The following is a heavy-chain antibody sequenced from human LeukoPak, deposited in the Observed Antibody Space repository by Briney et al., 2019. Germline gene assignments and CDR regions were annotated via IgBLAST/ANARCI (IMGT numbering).Heavy chain of an antibody. D-gene: IGHD5-18*01. CDR3: ARARGYSYGYYFDY. J-gene: IGHJ4*02. CDR2: FDPEVGKT. CDR1: GYTLTELS. V-gene: IGHV1-24*01. Sequence: ASVKVSCKVSGYTLTELSMHWVRQAPGKGLEWMGGFDPEVGKTIYAQKFQGRVTITADKSTSTAYMELSSLRSEDTAVYYCARARGYSYGYYFDYWGQGTLVTVSS.